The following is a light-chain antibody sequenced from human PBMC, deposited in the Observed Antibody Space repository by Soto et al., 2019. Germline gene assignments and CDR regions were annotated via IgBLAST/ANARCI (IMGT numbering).Light chain of an antibody. CDR1: SGHRSYA. CDR2: LDSDGSH. V-gene: IGLV4-69*01. Sequence: QLVLTQSPSASASLGASVKLTCTLSSGHRSYAIAWHQQQPEKGPRYLMKLDSDGSHTKGDAIPDRFSGSSSGAERYLTVSSLQAEDEADYYCQTWGTDIHVVFGGGTKLTVL. J-gene: IGLJ2*01. CDR3: QTWGTDIHVV.